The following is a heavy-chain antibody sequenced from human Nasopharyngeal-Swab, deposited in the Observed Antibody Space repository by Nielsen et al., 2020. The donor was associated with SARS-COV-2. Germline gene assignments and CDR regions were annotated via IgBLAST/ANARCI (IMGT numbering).Heavy chain of an antibody. V-gene: IGHV1-8*01. CDR3: ARGGYGDYLGYYYYMDV. D-gene: IGHD4-17*01. J-gene: IGHJ6*03. CDR1: GYTFTDYG. Sequence: ASVKVSCKASGYTFTDYGINWVRQATGQGLEWMGWMNPNSGNTGYAQKFQGRVTMTRNTSISTAYMELSSLRSEDTAVYYCARGGYGDYLGYYYYMDVWGKGTTVTVSS. CDR2: MNPNSGNT.